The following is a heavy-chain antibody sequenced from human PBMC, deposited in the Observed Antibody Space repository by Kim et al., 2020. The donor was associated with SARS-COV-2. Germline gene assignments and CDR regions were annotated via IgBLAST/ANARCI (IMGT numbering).Heavy chain of an antibody. V-gene: IGHV3-30-3*01. CDR1: GFTFSSYA. CDR2: ISYDGSNK. J-gene: IGHJ6*02. CDR3: ARTEHCSSTSCYLGGYYYYGMDV. D-gene: IGHD2-2*01. Sequence: GGSLRLSCAASGFTFSSYAMHWVRQAPGKGLEWVAVISYDGSNKYYADSVKGRFTISRDNSKNTLYLQMNSRRAEDTAVYYCARTEHCSSTSCYLGGYYYYGMDVWGQGTTVTVSS.